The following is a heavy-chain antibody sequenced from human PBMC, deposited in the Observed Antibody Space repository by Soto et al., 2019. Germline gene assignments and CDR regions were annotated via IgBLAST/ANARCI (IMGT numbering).Heavy chain of an antibody. V-gene: IGHV4-39*01. CDR1: GGSISSSSYY. D-gene: IGHD3-3*01. CDR3: ARLCVGTIFGVVIDDFDY. J-gene: IGHJ4*02. Sequence: SETLSLTCTVSGGSISSSSYYWGWIRQPPGKGLEWIGSIYYSGSTYYNPSLKGRVTISVDTSKNQFSLKLSSVTAADTAVYYCARLCVGTIFGVVIDDFDYWGQGTLVTVSS. CDR2: IYYSGST.